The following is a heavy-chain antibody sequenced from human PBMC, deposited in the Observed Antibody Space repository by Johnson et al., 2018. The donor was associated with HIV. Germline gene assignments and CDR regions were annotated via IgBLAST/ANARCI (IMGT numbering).Heavy chain of an antibody. CDR2: ISWNSGSI. D-gene: IGHD6-19*01. CDR1: GFTFDDYA. Sequence: VQLVESGGGLVQPGGSLRLSCGASGFTFDDYAMHWVRQAPGKGLAWVSGISWNSGSIGYADSVKGRFTISRDNAKNSLYLQMSSLRAEDTALYFCAKDRAVARLDAFDIWGQGTMVTVSS. CDR3: AKDRAVARLDAFDI. J-gene: IGHJ3*02. V-gene: IGHV3-9*01.